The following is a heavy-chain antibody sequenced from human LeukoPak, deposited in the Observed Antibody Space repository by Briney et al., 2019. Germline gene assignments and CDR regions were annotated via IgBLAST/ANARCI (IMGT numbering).Heavy chain of an antibody. J-gene: IGHJ2*01. CDR2: IIPIFGTA. CDR1: GYTFTSYG. CDR3: ARAARIAARTTDYWYFDL. Sequence: SVKVSCKASGYTFTSYGISWVRQAPGQGLEWMGRIIPIFGTANYAQKFQGRVTITTDESTSTAYMELSSLRSEDTAVYYCARAARIAARTTDYWYFDLWGRGTLVTVSS. D-gene: IGHD6-6*01. V-gene: IGHV1-69*05.